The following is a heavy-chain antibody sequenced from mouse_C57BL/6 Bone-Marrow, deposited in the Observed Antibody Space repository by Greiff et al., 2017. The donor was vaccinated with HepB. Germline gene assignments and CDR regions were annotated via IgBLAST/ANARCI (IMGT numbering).Heavy chain of an antibody. CDR3: ARNDPSDWDWFAY. Sequence: QVQLQQSGPGLVQPSQSLSITCTASGFSLTSYGVHWVRQSPGKGLEWLGVIWSGGSTDYNAAFISRLSISKDNSKSQVFFKMNSLQADDTAIYYCARNDPSDWDWFAYWGQGTLVTVSA. J-gene: IGHJ3*01. CDR1: GFSLTSYG. V-gene: IGHV2-2*01. D-gene: IGHD4-1*01. CDR2: IWSGGST.